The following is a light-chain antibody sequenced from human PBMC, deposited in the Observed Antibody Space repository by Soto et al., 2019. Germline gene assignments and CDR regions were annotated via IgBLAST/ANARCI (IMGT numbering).Light chain of an antibody. CDR3: RSYAGNNIYV. CDR1: SGDVCAYNY. J-gene: IGLJ1*01. CDR2: DVN. Sequence: QSSLTRPPPPSGSPGRSVTISWTGSSGDVCAYNYVACCQRRPGKAPKLMISDVNKRPSGVPDRFSCSKSGNAAPLTVSGLQAEDEADYYCRSYAGNNIYVFGAGTKVTVL. V-gene: IGLV2-8*01.